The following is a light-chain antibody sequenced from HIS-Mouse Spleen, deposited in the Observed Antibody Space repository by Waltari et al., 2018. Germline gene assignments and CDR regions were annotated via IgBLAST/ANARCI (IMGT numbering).Light chain of an antibody. CDR1: ALPKQY. Sequence: SYELTQPPSVSVSPGQTARITCPGDALPKQYAYWYQQKPGQAPVLVIYKDSERPSGIPERLSGSSSGTTVTLTISGVQAEDEADYYCQSADSSGTWVFGGGTKLTVL. J-gene: IGLJ3*02. V-gene: IGLV3-25*03. CDR2: KDS. CDR3: QSADSSGTWV.